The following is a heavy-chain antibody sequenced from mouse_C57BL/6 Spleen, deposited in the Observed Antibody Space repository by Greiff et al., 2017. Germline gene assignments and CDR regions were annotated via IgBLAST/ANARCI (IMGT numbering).Heavy chain of an antibody. Sequence: VKLMESGPGLVAPSQSLSITYTVSGFSINSYAISWVRKPPGKGLEWLGEIWTGGGTNYNSALNFRLTISKYKSKTQIFLKMNSLPTDDTARYYYASTSNYVKDAMDYWGQGTSVTVSS. CDR2: IWTGGGT. V-gene: IGHV2-9-1*01. D-gene: IGHD2-5*01. CDR3: ASTSNYVKDAMDY. J-gene: IGHJ4*01. CDR1: GFSINSYA.